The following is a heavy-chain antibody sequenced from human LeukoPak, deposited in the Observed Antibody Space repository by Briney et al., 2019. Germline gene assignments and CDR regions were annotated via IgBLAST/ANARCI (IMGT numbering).Heavy chain of an antibody. CDR3: ARGRIAAAGDFQH. J-gene: IGHJ1*01. CDR1: GYTFTGYY. D-gene: IGHD6-13*01. V-gene: IGHV1-3*01. Sequence: ASVKVSCKASGYTFTGYYMHWVRQAPGQGLEWMGWINAGNGNTKYSQKFQGRVTITRDTSASTAYMELSSLRSEDTAVYYCARGRIAAAGDFQHWGQGTLVTVSS. CDR2: INAGNGNT.